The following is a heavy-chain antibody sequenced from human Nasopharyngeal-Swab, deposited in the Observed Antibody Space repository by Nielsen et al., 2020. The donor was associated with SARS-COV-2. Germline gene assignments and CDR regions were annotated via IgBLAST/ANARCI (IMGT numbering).Heavy chain of an antibody. V-gene: IGHV3-9*01. J-gene: IGHJ4*02. CDR1: GFTFDDYA. D-gene: IGHD2-2*01. Sequence: GGSLRLSCAASGFTFDDYAMHWVRQAPGKGLEWVSGISWNSGSTGYADSVKGRFTISRDNAKNSLYLQMNSLRAEDTALYYCAKDISAVVVPAAIGISGWGIDYWGQGTLVTVSS. CDR3: AKDISAVVVPAAIGISGWGIDY. CDR2: ISWNSGST.